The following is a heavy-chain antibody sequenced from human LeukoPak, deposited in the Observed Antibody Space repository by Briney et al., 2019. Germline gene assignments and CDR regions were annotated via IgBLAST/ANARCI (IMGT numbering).Heavy chain of an antibody. J-gene: IGHJ4*02. CDR3: VPYHTVVVTVQTPDFDY. Sequence: GGSLRLSCAAAGFTFSSYSMNWVRQAPGKGLEWVSSICSDSSYISYAESVKGRFTISRDNAKNSLSLQMNSLRAEDTAVYYCVPYHTVVVTVQTPDFDYWGRGTLVT. D-gene: IGHD2-21*02. CDR2: ICSDSSYI. CDR1: GFTFSSYS. V-gene: IGHV3-21*01.